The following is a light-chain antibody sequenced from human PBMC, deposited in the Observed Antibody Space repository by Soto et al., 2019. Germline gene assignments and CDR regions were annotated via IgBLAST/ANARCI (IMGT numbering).Light chain of an antibody. CDR2: GAS. Sequence: EIVMTQSPATLSVSPGERATLSCRASQSVSSNLAWYQQKPGQAPRLLIYGASTRATGIPDRFSGGGSGTDFTLTIGSLEPEESALYFCQQRASWPYTSGQGTKVDIK. J-gene: IGKJ2*01. CDR3: QQRASWPYT. V-gene: IGKV3-15*01. CDR1: QSVSSN.